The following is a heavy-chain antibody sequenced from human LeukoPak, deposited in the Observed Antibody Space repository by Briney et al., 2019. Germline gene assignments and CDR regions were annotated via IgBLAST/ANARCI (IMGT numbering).Heavy chain of an antibody. CDR3: ARLKGPCSSTSCYPIGVPINLDWYFDL. D-gene: IGHD2-2*01. V-gene: IGHV4-34*01. Sequence: PSETLSLTCAVYGGSFSGYYWSWIRQPPGKGLEWIGEINHSGSTSYNPSLKSRVTISVDTSKNQFSLKLSSVTAADTAVYYCARLKGPCSSTSCYPIGVPINLDWYFDLWGRGTLVTVSS. J-gene: IGHJ2*01. CDR2: INHSGST. CDR1: GGSFSGYY.